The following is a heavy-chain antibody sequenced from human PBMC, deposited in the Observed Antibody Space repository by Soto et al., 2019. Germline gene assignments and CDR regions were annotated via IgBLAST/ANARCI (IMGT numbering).Heavy chain of an antibody. CDR2: IYYRSKWYN. Sequence: QSQTLSLTCAISGDSVSSKSVSWNWIRQSPSRGLEWLGRIYYRSKWYNDYAVSVKSRVTITPDTSKNQFSLQLNSVTPDDTAVYYCARDPDRNYVDYWGQGTLVTVSS. J-gene: IGHJ4*02. CDR3: ARDPDRNYVDY. CDR1: GDSVSSKSVS. V-gene: IGHV6-1*01.